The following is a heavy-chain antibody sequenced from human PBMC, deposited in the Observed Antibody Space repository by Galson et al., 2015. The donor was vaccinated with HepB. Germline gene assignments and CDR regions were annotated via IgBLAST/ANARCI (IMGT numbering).Heavy chain of an antibody. Sequence: SLRLSCAASGFTVSSNYMSWVRQAPGKGLEWVSVIYSGGSANYADSVKGRFTISRDNPKNTLYLQMNRLRAEDTAVYYCARLGYSSASIDYWGQGTLVTVSS. J-gene: IGHJ4*02. D-gene: IGHD6-19*01. CDR3: ARLGYSSASIDY. CDR2: IYSGGSA. V-gene: IGHV3-66*01. CDR1: GFTVSSNY.